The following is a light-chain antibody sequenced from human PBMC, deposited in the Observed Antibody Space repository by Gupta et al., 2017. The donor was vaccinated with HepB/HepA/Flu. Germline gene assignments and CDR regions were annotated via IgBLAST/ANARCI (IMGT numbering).Light chain of an antibody. V-gene: IGKV2-30*02. Sequence: EVVMTQSPLSLPVTLGQSASISCKSSQSLVHTDGYIYLNWFHQRPGQSPRRLIYKVSKRDSGVPDRFSGSGSGTDFTLKSSRVEAEDVGVYYCMQGKFWRTFGQGTKVEI. J-gene: IGKJ1*01. CDR3: MQGKFWRT. CDR2: KVS. CDR1: QSLVHTDGYIY.